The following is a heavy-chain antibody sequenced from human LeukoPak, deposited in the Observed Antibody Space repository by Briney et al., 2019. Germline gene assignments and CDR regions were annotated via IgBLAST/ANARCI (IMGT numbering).Heavy chain of an antibody. CDR2: IIPILGIA. J-gene: IGHJ4*02. D-gene: IGHD6-6*01. V-gene: IGHV1-69*04. CDR1: GYTFTGYY. CDR3: ARDLRIAARPGPFDY. Sequence: ASVKVSCKAAGYTFTGYYMHWVRQAPGQGLEWMGRIIPILGIANYAQKFQGRVTITADKSTSTAYMELSSLRSEDTAVYYCARDLRIAARPGPFDYWGQGTLVTVSS.